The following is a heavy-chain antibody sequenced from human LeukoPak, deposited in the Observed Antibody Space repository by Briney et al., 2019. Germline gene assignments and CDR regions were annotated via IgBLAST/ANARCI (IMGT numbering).Heavy chain of an antibody. CDR1: GFTFSSYG. Sequence: GGSPRLSCAASGFTFSSYGMHWVRQAPGKGLVWVAFIRYDGSSQRYTDSVKGRFTISRDNSKNTVYLQMNSLRAEDTAVYYCAKRRDVAAGGSGAFDYWGQGSLVTVSS. CDR3: AKRRDVAAGGSGAFDY. D-gene: IGHD6-13*01. V-gene: IGHV3-30*02. CDR2: IRYDGSSQ. J-gene: IGHJ4*02.